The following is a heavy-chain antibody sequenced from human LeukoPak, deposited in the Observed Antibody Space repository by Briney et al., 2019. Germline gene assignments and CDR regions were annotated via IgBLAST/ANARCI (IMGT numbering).Heavy chain of an antibody. CDR2: IYSGDNT. J-gene: IGHJ4*02. Sequence: GGSLRLSCAASGFTFSSNYMSWVRQAPGKGLEWVSVIYSGDNTYYADSVKGRFTISRDNSKNTLYLQLNSLRVEDTAVYYCARKDVSGYVDYWGQGTLVTVSS. CDR1: GFTFSSNY. CDR3: ARKDVSGYVDY. V-gene: IGHV3-53*01. D-gene: IGHD1-26*01.